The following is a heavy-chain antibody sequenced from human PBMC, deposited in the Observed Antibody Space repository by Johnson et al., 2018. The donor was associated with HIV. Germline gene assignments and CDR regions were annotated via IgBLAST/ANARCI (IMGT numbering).Heavy chain of an antibody. CDR3: ARGEDGVDAFDI. V-gene: IGHV3-13*01. Sequence: VQLVESGGGLVQPGGSLRLSCAASGFTFSSYDMHWVRQATGKGLEWVSAIGTAGDTYYPGSVKGRFTISRENAKNSLYLQMNSLRAGDTAVYYCARGEDGVDAFDIWGQGTMVTVSS. CDR1: GFTFSSYD. J-gene: IGHJ3*02. D-gene: IGHD4-17*01. CDR2: IGTAGDT.